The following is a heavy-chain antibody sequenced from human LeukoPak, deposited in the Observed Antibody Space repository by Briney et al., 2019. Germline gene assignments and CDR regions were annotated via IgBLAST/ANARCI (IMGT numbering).Heavy chain of an antibody. V-gene: IGHV4-39*07. CDR2: INHSGST. CDR1: GGSISSSSYY. J-gene: IGHJ4*02. D-gene: IGHD2/OR15-2a*01. Sequence: PSETLSLTCTVSGGSISSSSYYWGWIRQPPGKGLEWIGEINHSGSTNYNPSLKSRVTISVDTSKNQFSLKLSSVTAADTAVYYCARGVRSIYGFDYWGQGTLVTVSS. CDR3: ARGVRSIYGFDY.